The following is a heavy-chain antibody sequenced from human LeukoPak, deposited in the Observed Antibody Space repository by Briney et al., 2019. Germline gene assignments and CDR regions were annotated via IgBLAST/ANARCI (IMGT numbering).Heavy chain of an antibody. V-gene: IGHV1-69*05. D-gene: IGHD6-6*01. Sequence: ASVKLSCKASGGTFSSYAISWVRQAPGQGLEWMGGIIPIFGTANYAQKFQGRVTITTDESTSTAYMELSSLRSEDTAVYYCASQYSSSSGGVDYWGQGTLVTVSS. CDR2: IIPIFGTA. J-gene: IGHJ4*02. CDR3: ASQYSSSSGGVDY. CDR1: GGTFSSYA.